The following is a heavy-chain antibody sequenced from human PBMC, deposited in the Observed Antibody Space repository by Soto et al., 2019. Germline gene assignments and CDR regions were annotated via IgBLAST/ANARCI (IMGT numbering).Heavy chain of an antibody. Sequence: SETLSLTCTACGGSISSHYWSWVREAPGKGLEWLGHTYYRGSTSYNPSLRSRSTISVDTSNNQFSLKLHSVTSAHTAVYYCARDRREASELHVWAPGTKV. V-gene: IGHV4-59*11. CDR3: ARDRREASELHV. J-gene: IGHJ6*02. CDR2: TYYRGST. D-gene: IGHD1-1*01. CDR1: GGSISSHY.